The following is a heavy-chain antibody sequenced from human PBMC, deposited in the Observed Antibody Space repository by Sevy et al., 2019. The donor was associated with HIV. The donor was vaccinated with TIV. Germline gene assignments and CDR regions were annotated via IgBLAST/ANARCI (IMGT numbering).Heavy chain of an antibody. CDR2: IIPLFGTT. J-gene: IGHJ6*02. CDR3: ASEVGGSVRLERLTSYYGVDV. D-gene: IGHD1-1*01. V-gene: IGHV1-69*01. Sequence: KISCKASGGPFNTYAITWIRQAPGQGLEWMGGIIPLFGTTNYAQKFQGRVTITADESRTTAYLEVSSLRSEDTAVYYCASEVGGSVRLERLTSYYGVDVWGQGTTVTVSS. CDR1: GGPFNTYA.